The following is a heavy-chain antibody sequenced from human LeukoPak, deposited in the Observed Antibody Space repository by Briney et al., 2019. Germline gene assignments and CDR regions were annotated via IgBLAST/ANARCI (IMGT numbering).Heavy chain of an antibody. Sequence: GGSLRLSCAASGFTFSSYSMNWVRQAPGKGLEWVSSISRSGRYIHYADSVRGRFTISRDNAKNLLYLQMNSLRAEDTAVFYCAREDMITFGGVPGWFDPWGQGTLVTVSS. CDR1: GFTFSSYS. CDR3: AREDMITFGGVPGWFDP. D-gene: IGHD3-16*01. CDR2: ISRSGRYI. J-gene: IGHJ5*02. V-gene: IGHV3-21*01.